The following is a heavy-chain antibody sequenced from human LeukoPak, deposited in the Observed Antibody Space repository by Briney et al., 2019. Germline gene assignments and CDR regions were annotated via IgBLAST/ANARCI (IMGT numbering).Heavy chain of an antibody. D-gene: IGHD3-10*01. CDR3: ARLGSVGYYNYQYMDI. Sequence: SETLSLTCAVYGGSFSGYYWSWIRQPPGKGLEWIGEINDIGNANYDPSLRSRVTISVDTSKNQFSLSLTSATAADTAVYFCARLGSVGYYNYQYMDIWGNGTTVTVSS. CDR1: GGSFSGYY. J-gene: IGHJ6*03. CDR2: INDIGNA. V-gene: IGHV4-34*01.